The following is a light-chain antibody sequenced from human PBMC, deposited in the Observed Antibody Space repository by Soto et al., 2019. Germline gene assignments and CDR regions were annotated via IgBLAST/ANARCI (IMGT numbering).Light chain of an antibody. J-gene: IGKJ1*01. V-gene: IGKV1-5*01. CDR1: QSISVA. Sequence: XIQMTQTPSTLSASVGDRFAITCRSIQSISVAVAWYQQKQGKAPKLLIFDTSSLESGVPSRFIGPGSGTAFTITISSLQPDDFATYYCQQYNPYSMWTFGQGTKVDIK. CDR2: DTS. CDR3: QQYNPYSMWT.